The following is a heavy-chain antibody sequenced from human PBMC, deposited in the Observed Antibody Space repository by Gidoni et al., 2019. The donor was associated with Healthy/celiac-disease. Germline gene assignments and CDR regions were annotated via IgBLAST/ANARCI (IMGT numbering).Heavy chain of an antibody. D-gene: IGHD6-13*01. V-gene: IGHV3-23*01. CDR2: ISGSGGST. CDR1: GFPFSSYA. J-gene: IGHJ4*02. Sequence: EVQLLESGGGLVQPGGSLRLSCAASGFPFSSYAMSWVRQAPGKGLECVSAISGSGGSTYYADSVKGRFTISRDNSKNTLYLQMNSLRAEDTAVYYCAKDRIAAAAIYYFDYWGQGTLVTVSS. CDR3: AKDRIAAAAIYYFDY.